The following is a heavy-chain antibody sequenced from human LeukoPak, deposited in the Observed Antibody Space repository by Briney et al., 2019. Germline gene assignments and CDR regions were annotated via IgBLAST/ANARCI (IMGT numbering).Heavy chain of an antibody. Sequence: GGSLRLSCTASGFSFSGHWMHWARQLPGKGLVWVSRISPTGSTTSYADSVKGRFTVSRDNSKNTLYLQMNSLRPEDTAVYYCARAPIVATITLFDPWGQGTLVTVSS. CDR3: ARAPIVATITLFDP. CDR2: ISPTGSTT. CDR1: GFSFSGHW. J-gene: IGHJ5*02. D-gene: IGHD5-12*01. V-gene: IGHV3-74*01.